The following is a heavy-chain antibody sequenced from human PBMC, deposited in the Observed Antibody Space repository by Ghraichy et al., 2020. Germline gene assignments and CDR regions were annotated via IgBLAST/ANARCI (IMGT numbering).Heavy chain of an antibody. J-gene: IGHJ6*02. CDR3: ARGPRIEVTSSKYYGLDV. Sequence: GGSLRLSCAASGFTFSSYWMTWVRQAPGKGLEWVANIKLDGSEKYYVDSVKGRFTISRDSAKNSLYLQMDSLRAEDTAVYYCARGPRIEVTSSKYYGLDVWGQGTTVTVSS. D-gene: IGHD6-19*01. CDR2: IKLDGSEK. V-gene: IGHV3-7*03. CDR1: GFTFSSYW.